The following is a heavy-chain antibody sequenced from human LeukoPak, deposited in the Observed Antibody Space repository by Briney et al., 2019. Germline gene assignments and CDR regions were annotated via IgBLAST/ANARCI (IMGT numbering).Heavy chain of an antibody. CDR3: ASSSLVPSILRFLEWFPLSY. CDR1: GGSISSYY. Sequence: SETLSLTCTVSGGSISSYYWSWIRQPPGKGLEWIGYIYYSGSTNYNPSLKSRVTISVDTSKNQFSLKLSSVTAADTAVYYCASSSLVPSILRFLEWFPLSYWGQGTLVTVSS. V-gene: IGHV4-59*01. D-gene: IGHD3-3*01. J-gene: IGHJ4*02. CDR2: IYYSGST.